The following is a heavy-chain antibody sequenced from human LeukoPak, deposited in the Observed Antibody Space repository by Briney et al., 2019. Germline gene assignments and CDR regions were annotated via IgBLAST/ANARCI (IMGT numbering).Heavy chain of an antibody. Sequence: PGGSLRLSCAASGFTFGSYWMHWVRQAPGQGPVWVARINADGTETMYADAVKGRFTISRDNAGNTLFLQMHSLRVEDTAVYYCAYSVHVTSGYGPDYWGQGTLVTVSS. V-gene: IGHV3-74*03. CDR3: AYSVHVTSGYGPDY. CDR2: INADGTET. J-gene: IGHJ4*02. CDR1: GFTFGSYW. D-gene: IGHD3-22*01.